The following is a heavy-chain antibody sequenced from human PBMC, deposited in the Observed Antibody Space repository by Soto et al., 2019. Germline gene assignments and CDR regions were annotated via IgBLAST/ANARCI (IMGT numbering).Heavy chain of an antibody. CDR1: GGSISSSYW. J-gene: IGHJ6*02. V-gene: IGHV4-4*02. CDR3: ARVSGSYYYGMDV. CDR2: IYHSGST. Sequence: QVQLQESGPGLVKPSGTLSLTCAVSGGSISSSYWWSWVRQPPGKGLEWIGEIYHSGSTNDNTSLKSRVTISVDKSKNQFSLKVAAVTAADTAVYYCARVSGSYYYGMDVWGQGTTVTVSS.